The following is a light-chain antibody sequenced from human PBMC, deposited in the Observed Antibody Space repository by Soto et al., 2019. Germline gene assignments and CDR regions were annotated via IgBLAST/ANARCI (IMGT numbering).Light chain of an antibody. CDR3: QSYDNSPSTYV. CDR1: SSNIGAGYD. CDR2: ANI. V-gene: IGLV1-40*01. J-gene: IGLJ1*01. Sequence: QSVLTQPPSVSGAPGQRVTISCTGSSSNIGAGYDVHWYQQLPGTAPKLLIYANINRPAGVPDRFSGSKSGTSASLAITGLQAEDEADYYCQSYDNSPSTYVFGTGTKLTVL.